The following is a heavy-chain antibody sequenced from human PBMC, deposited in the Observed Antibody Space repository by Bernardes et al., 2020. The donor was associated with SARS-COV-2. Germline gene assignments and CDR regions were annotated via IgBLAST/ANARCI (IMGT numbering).Heavy chain of an antibody. D-gene: IGHD1-26*01. Sequence: GSLRLSCAASGFTFSSYGMHWVRQAPGKGLEWVAVISNDGIYKYYADSVKGRFTISRDNSKNTLFLQMNSLRVEDTAVYYCAKASLVGYTAYFYGMDVWGQGTTVTVSS. V-gene: IGHV3-30*18. CDR2: ISNDGIYK. CDR1: GFTFSSYG. CDR3: AKASLVGYTAYFYGMDV. J-gene: IGHJ6*02.